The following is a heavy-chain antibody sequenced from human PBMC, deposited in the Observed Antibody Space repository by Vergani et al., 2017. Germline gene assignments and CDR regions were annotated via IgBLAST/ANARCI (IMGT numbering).Heavy chain of an antibody. CDR1: GFTFSSYS. D-gene: IGHD2-8*02. CDR2: ISSSSSTI. V-gene: IGHV3-48*02. CDR3: ARDPVGSHWRGVFDI. Sequence: EVQLVESGGGLVQPGGSLRLSCAASGFTFSSYSMNWVRQAPGKGLEWVSYISSSSSTIYYADSVKGRFTISRDNAKNSLYLQMNSLRDEDTAVYYCARDPVGSHWRGVFDIWGQGTMVTVSS. J-gene: IGHJ3*02.